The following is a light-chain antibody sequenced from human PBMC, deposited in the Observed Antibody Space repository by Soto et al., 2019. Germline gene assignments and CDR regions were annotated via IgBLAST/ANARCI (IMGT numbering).Light chain of an antibody. Sequence: QSVLTQPASVSGSPGQSITISCTGSSSDVGGYNYVSWYQHHPGKAPKLILYEVSNRPSGVSNRFSGSKSGITASLTISGLRAEDEADYYCNSYKITSTYVFGSGTKVTVL. CDR1: SSDVGGYNY. CDR3: NSYKITSTYV. J-gene: IGLJ1*01. CDR2: EVS. V-gene: IGLV2-14*01.